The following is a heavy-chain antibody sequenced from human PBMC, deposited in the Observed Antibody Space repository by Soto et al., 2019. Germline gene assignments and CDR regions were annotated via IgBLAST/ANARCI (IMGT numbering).Heavy chain of an antibody. CDR3: ARVLRGVGNWFDP. Sequence: HLVQSGPEVKKPGASVTVSCKTSGDTFTNFGLSWVRQAPGQGLEWMGWIATYNSNKNYAQKLQGRLNLTTDTSKSTGYMELKSLEYDDTAVYYCARVLRGVGNWFDPWGQGTLVTVSS. V-gene: IGHV1-18*01. CDR2: IATYNSNK. J-gene: IGHJ5*02. CDR1: GDTFTNFG. D-gene: IGHD3-10*01.